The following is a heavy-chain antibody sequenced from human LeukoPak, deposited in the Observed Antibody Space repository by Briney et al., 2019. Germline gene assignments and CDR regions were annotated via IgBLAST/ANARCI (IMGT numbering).Heavy chain of an antibody. J-gene: IGHJ4*02. CDR3: AREGLLGSGYTYWGDFDY. D-gene: IGHD2-21*01. CDR1: GGSFSGYY. CDR2: INHSGST. Sequence: PSETLSLTCAVYGGSFSGYYWRWIRQPPGKGLEWIGEINHSGSTNYNPSLKSRVTISVDTSKNQFSLKLSSVTAADTAVYYCAREGLLGSGYTYWGDFDYWGQGTLVTVSS. V-gene: IGHV4-34*01.